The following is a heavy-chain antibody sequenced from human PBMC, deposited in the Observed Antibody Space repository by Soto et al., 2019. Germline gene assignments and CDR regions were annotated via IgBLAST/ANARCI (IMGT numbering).Heavy chain of an antibody. V-gene: IGHV4-38-2*01. D-gene: IGHD3-10*01. CDR3: ASLGFTYYYGSGSYYPYFDY. Sequence: SETLSLTCAVSGYSISSGYYWGWIRQPPGKGLEWIGSIYHSGSTYYNPSLKSRVTISVDKSKNQFSLKLSSVTAADTAVYYCASLGFTYYYGSGSYYPYFDYWGQGTLVTVSS. CDR1: GYSISSGYY. CDR2: IYHSGST. J-gene: IGHJ4*02.